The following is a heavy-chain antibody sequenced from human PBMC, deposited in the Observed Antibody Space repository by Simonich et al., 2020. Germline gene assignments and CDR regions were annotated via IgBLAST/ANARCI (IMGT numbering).Heavy chain of an antibody. V-gene: IGHV2-26*02. D-gene: IGHD3-9*01. J-gene: IGHJ4*02. CDR1: GFSLSNARMG. CDR2: IFSNDEK. Sequence: QVTLKESGPVLVKPTETLTLTCTVSGFSLSNARMGVSWIRQPPGKALEWLAHIFSNDEKSYSTPLKSRLTISKETSKSQVVLTMTNMDPVDTATYYCARDYDILTGYYTFDYWGQGTLVTVSS. CDR3: ARDYDILTGYYTFDY.